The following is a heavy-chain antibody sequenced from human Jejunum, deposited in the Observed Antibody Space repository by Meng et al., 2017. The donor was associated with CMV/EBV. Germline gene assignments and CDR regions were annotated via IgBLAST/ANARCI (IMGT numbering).Heavy chain of an antibody. CDR2: IPYNGST. J-gene: IGHJ5*02. CDR3: VSFYYDRSGHNWFDP. V-gene: IGHV4-30-4*08. D-gene: IGHD3-22*01. Sequence: SSSGHYYWSWVRQAPGKGLEWIGYIPYNGSTSYSPSLKTRIAMSIDTSKAQFSLKMSSVTAADTAVYYCVSFYYDRSGHNWFDPWGRGTLVTVSS. CDR1: SSSGHYY.